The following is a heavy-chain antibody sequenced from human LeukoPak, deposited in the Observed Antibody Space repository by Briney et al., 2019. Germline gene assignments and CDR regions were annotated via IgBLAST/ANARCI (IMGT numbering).Heavy chain of an antibody. V-gene: IGHV1-8*03. J-gene: IGHJ4*02. CDR2: MNPNSGNA. Sequence: ASVKVSCKASGYTFTSYDINWVRQATGQGLEWMGWMNPNSGNAGHAQKFQGRVTITRNTSISTAYMELSSLRSEDTAVYYCARGRYGDAPYYWGQGTLVTVSS. D-gene: IGHD4-17*01. CDR3: ARGRYGDAPYY. CDR1: GYTFTSYD.